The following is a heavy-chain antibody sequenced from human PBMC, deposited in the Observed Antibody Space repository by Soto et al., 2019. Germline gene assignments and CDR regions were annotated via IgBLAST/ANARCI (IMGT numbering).Heavy chain of an antibody. CDR1: GFTFSTDS. D-gene: IGHD6-19*01. V-gene: IGHV3-48*02. CDR3: ARFFGSGFDY. J-gene: IGHJ4*02. Sequence: PGGSLRLSCVASGFTFSTDSMNWARQAPGKGLEWVAHISTSGATRYYADSVKGRFTISRDNAKTSLYLQMDSLRNEDTAVYYCARFFGSGFDYWGQGTLVTVSS. CDR2: ISTSGATR.